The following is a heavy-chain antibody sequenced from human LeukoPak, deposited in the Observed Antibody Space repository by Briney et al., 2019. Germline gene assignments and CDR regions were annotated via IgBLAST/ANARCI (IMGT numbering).Heavy chain of an antibody. Sequence: PSQTLSLTCTVSGGSISSGSYYWRWIRQPAGKGLEWIGRIYTSGSTNYNPSLKSRVTISVDTSKNQFSLKLSSVTAADTAVYYCARETGYCSSTSCAYWFDPWGQGTLVTVSS. V-gene: IGHV4-61*02. D-gene: IGHD2-2*01. CDR3: ARETGYCSSTSCAYWFDP. CDR1: GGSISSGSYY. CDR2: IYTSGST. J-gene: IGHJ5*02.